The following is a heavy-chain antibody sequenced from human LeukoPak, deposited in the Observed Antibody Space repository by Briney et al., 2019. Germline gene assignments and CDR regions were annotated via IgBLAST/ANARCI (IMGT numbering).Heavy chain of an antibody. D-gene: IGHD3-22*01. V-gene: IGHV3-23*01. J-gene: IGHJ3*02. CDR3: ARLVVQKTDAFDI. CDR1: GFTFSSYG. CDR2: ISGRGDST. Sequence: PGGSLRLSCAASGFTFSSYGMSWVRQAPGKGLEWVSIISGRGDSTYYADSVKGRFTISRDNSKNTLYLQMNSLRAEDTAVYYCARLVVQKTDAFDIWSQGTMVTVSS.